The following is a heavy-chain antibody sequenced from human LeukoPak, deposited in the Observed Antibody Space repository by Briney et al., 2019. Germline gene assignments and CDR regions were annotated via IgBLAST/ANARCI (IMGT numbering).Heavy chain of an antibody. J-gene: IGHJ4*02. D-gene: IGHD3-22*01. CDR3: ARDITADSSGYYFDY. V-gene: IGHV4-31*03. CDR2: IYYSGST. CDR1: GGSISSGGYY. Sequence: SQTLSLTCTVSGGSISSGGYYWSWIRQHPGKGLEWIGYIYYSGSTNYNPSLKSRVTISVDTSKNQFSLKLSSVTAADTAVYYCARDITADSSGYYFDYWGQGTLVTVSS.